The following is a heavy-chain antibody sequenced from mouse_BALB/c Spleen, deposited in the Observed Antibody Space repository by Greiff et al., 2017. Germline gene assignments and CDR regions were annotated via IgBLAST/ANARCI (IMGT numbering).Heavy chain of an antibody. D-gene: IGHD2-1*01. Sequence: VQLKESGPELVKPGASVKMSCKASGYTFTSYVMHWVKQKPGQGLEWIGYINPYNDGTKYNEKFKGKATLTSDKSSSTAYMELSSLTSEDSAVYYCARDGNYWYFDVWGAGTTVTVSS. CDR3: ARDGNYWYFDV. CDR1: GYTFTSYV. J-gene: IGHJ1*01. V-gene: IGHV1-14*01. CDR2: INPYNDGT.